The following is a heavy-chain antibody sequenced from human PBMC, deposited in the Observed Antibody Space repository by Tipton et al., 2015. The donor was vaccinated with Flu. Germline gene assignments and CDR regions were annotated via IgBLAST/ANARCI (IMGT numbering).Heavy chain of an antibody. D-gene: IGHD2-2*01. Sequence: TLSLTCTVSGGSITNGSYYWTWIRQPPGKGLEWIGYLYYTGSTYYSPSLKSRVTISSVDTSKNQFSLTLTSVTAADTAVYFCARDSAVVPTALVYWGQGTLVTVSS. CDR2: LYYTGST. CDR3: ARDSAVVPTALVY. V-gene: IGHV4-31*03. CDR1: GGSITNGSYY. J-gene: IGHJ4*02.